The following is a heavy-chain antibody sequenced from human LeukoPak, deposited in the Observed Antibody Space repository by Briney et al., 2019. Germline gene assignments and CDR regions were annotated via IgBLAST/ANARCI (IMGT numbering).Heavy chain of an antibody. D-gene: IGHD2-15*01. J-gene: IGHJ4*02. CDR1: GFTFSSYA. V-gene: IGHV3-21*01. CDR2: ISSSSSYI. Sequence: GGSLRLSCAASGFTFSSYAMHRVRQAPGKGLEWVSSISSSSSYIYYADSVKGRFTISRDNAKNSLYLQMNSLRAEDTAVYYCARPAANYCSGGSCYFDYWGQGTLVTVSS. CDR3: ARPAANYCSGGSCYFDY.